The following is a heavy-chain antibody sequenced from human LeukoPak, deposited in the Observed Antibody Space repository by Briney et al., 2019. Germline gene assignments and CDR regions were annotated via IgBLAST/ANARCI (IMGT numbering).Heavy chain of an antibody. CDR3: AKAGPTGDPDFDY. D-gene: IGHD7-27*01. V-gene: IGHV3-21*04. CDR1: GFTFSSYS. CDR2: ISSSSSYI. Sequence: PGGSLRLSCAASGFTFSSYSMNWVRQAPGKGLEWVSSISSSSSYIYYADSVKGRFTISRDNSKNTLYLQMNSLRAEDTAVYYCAKAGPTGDPDFDYWGQGTLVTVSS. J-gene: IGHJ4*02.